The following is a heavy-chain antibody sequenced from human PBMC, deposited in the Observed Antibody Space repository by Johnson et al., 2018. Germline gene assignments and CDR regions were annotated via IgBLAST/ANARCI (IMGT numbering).Heavy chain of an antibody. Sequence: VQLVEAGGGLVKPGGSLRLSCAASGFTFSNAWMSWVRQAPGKGLEWVGRIKSKTDGGTTDYAAPVKGRFTISRDDSKNTLYMQMNSLRAEDTAVYYCAPPRGGAFDIWGQGTMVTVSS. D-gene: IGHD3-10*01. CDR1: GFTFSNAW. CDR3: APPRGGAFDI. J-gene: IGHJ3*02. CDR2: IKSKTDGGTT. V-gene: IGHV3-15*01.